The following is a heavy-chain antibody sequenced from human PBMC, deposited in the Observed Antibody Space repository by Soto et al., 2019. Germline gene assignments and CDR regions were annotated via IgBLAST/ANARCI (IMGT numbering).Heavy chain of an antibody. CDR3: ARHEGWTGPDQ. CDR1: GASIGSGGW. D-gene: IGHD2-8*02. J-gene: IGHJ5*02. Sequence: SETLSLTCAVSGASIGSGGWWSWVRQPPGKGLEWIAEIFHDGNTNYSPSLKSRVTISVDKSQNQFSLNVYSVTAADTAVNYCARHEGWTGPDQWGQGTLVTVSS. CDR2: IFHDGNT. V-gene: IGHV4-4*02.